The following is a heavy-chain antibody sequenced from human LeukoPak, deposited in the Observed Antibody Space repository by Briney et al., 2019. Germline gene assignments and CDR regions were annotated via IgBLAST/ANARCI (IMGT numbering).Heavy chain of an antibody. CDR3: ASGFSSSWYEAWFDP. CDR2: IYYSGST. J-gene: IGHJ5*02. D-gene: IGHD6-13*01. CDR1: GGSISSYY. V-gene: IGHV4-59*01. Sequence: SETLSLTCTVSGGSISSYYWSWIRQPPGKGLEWIGYIYYSGSTNYNPPLKSRVTISVDTSKNQFSLKLSSVTAADTAVYYCASGFSSSWYEAWFDPWGQGTLVTVSS.